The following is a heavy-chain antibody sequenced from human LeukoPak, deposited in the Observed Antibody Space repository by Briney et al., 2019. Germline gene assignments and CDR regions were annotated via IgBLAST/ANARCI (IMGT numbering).Heavy chain of an antibody. V-gene: IGHV4-34*01. CDR1: GGSISSYY. CDR3: ARGRGDSDY. J-gene: IGHJ4*02. Sequence: SETLSLTCTVSGGSISSYYWSWIRQPPGKGLEWIGEINHSGSTNYNPSLKSRVTISVDTSKNQFSLKLSSVTAADTAVYYCARGRGDSDYWGQGTLVTVSS. CDR2: INHSGST. D-gene: IGHD2-21*01.